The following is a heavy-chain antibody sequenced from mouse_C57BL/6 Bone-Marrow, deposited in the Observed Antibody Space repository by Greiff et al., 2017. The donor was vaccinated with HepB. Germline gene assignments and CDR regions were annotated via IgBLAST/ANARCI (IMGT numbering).Heavy chain of an antibody. J-gene: IGHJ4*01. CDR3: VRGYYSNLYAMDY. D-gene: IGHD2-5*01. CDR2: IRSKSNNYAT. V-gene: IGHV10-1*01. CDR1: GFSFNTYA. Sequence: EVKLVESGGGLVQPKGSLKLSCAASGFSFNTYAMNWVRQAPGKGLEWVARIRSKSNNYATYYADSVKDRFTISRDDSESMLYLQMNNLKTEDTAMYYCVRGYYSNLYAMDYWGQGTSVTVSS.